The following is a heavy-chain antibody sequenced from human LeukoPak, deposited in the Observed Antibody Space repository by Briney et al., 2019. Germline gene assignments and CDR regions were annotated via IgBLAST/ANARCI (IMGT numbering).Heavy chain of an antibody. CDR1: GFTFSNYA. D-gene: IGHD6-13*01. CDR3: AKLPSSTWYYFDS. V-gene: IGHV3-23*01. CDR2: ISASGVST. Sequence: GGSLRLSCAASGFTFSNYAMGWVRQAPGKGLEWVSAISASGVSTYYADSVKGRFTISRDNSKNTLSLQMNSLRAEDTAAYYCAKLPSSTWYYFDSWGQGTLVTVSS. J-gene: IGHJ4*02.